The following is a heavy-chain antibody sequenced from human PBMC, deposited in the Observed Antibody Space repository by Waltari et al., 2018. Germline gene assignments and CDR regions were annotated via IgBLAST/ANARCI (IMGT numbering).Heavy chain of an antibody. CDR2: IYYSGNT. D-gene: IGHD6-19*01. CDR1: GGSINNYY. J-gene: IGHJ4*02. Sequence: QVQLQESGPGLVKPSETLSLTCTVSGGSINNYYWSWIRQPPGKGLEWIGYIYYSGNTIYNPSLESRGTMSADTSKNQFSLKLSSVTAADTAVYYCARGMSSVWYGPFDYWGQGTLVTVSS. V-gene: IGHV4-59*08. CDR3: ARGMSSVWYGPFDY.